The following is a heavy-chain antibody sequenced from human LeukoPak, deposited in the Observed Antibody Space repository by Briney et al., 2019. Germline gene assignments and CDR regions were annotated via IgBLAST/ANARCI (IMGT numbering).Heavy chain of an antibody. V-gene: IGHV3-7*05. CDR1: GFIFGNFW. Sequence: PGGSLRLSCAASGFIFGNFWMTWVRQAPGKGLERVANVKQDGSERYYVDSLKGRFTISRDNARNSLHLQMNSLRAEDTAVYYCAPLTFGIFLYGRDFWGQGTTVTVSS. CDR2: VKQDGSER. CDR3: APLTFGIFLYGRDF. D-gene: IGHD3-16*01. J-gene: IGHJ6*02.